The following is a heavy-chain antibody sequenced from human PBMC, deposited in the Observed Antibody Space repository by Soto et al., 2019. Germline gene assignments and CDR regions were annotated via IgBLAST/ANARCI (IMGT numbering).Heavy chain of an antibody. CDR3: ARGIQNKTIVVVPAAPTSLHHLYYYYGMDV. Sequence: SETLSLTCAVYGGSFSGYYWSWIRQPPGKGLEWIGEINHSGSTNYNPSLKSRVTISVDTSKNQFSLKLSSVTAADTAVYYCARGIQNKTIVVVPAAPTSLHHLYYYYGMDVWGQGTTVTV. V-gene: IGHV4-34*01. CDR2: INHSGST. CDR1: GGSFSGYY. D-gene: IGHD2-2*01. J-gene: IGHJ6*02.